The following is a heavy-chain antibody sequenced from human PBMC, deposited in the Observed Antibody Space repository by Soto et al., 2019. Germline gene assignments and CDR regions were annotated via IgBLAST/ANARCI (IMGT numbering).Heavy chain of an antibody. V-gene: IGHV4-39*01. Sequence: QLHLQESGPGLVKPSETLSLTCTVSGGSISSSSYYWGWIRQPPGKGLEWIGNVYYGGSTYYNPSLKSRVTIAVETSKSQFSLKLSSVTAAATDVYYCAGGDYYHSSGYYFYYYNMDVWGQGTTVTVSS. CDR1: GGSISSSSYY. CDR3: AGGDYYHSSGYYFYYYNMDV. J-gene: IGHJ6*02. D-gene: IGHD3-22*01. CDR2: VYYGGST.